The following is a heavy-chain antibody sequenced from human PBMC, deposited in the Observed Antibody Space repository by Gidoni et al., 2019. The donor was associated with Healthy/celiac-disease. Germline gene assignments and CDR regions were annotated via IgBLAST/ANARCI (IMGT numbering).Heavy chain of an antibody. CDR2: ISYDGSNK. Sequence: QVQLVESGGGVVQPGRSLRLSCAASGFTFSSYALLWVRQAPGKGLEWVAVISYDGSNKYYADSVKGRFTISRDNSKNTLYLQMNSLRAEDTAVYYCARDLYYYGSGSYYGGYYYGMDVWGKGTTVTVSS. CDR3: ARDLYYYGSGSYYGGYYYGMDV. V-gene: IGHV3-30-3*01. D-gene: IGHD3-10*01. CDR1: GFTFSSYA. J-gene: IGHJ6*04.